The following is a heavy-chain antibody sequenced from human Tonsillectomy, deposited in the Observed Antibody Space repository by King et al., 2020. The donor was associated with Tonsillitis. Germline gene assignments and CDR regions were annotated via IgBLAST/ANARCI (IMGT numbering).Heavy chain of an antibody. CDR3: TRGRRD. Sequence: VQLVESGGGLVQPGRSLRLSCTASGFTFGDSAMNWFRQSPERGLEWVGFIRSKSNGGTTEIAASVRGRFTISRDDSKSIAYLQMNSLKSEDTAVYYCTRGRRDWGQGTLVTVAS. V-gene: IGHV3-49*03. CDR2: IRSKSNGGTT. J-gene: IGHJ4*02. CDR1: GFTFGDSA.